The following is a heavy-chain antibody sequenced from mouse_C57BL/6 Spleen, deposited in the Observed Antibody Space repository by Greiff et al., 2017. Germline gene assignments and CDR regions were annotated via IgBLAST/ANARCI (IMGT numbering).Heavy chain of an antibody. J-gene: IGHJ3*01. CDR1: GYSINSGYY. V-gene: IGHV3-6*01. CDR3: ARGERTWFAY. CDR2: ISYDGSN. Sequence: EVKLMESGPGLVKPSQSLSLTCSVTGYSINSGYYWNWIRQFPGNKLEWMGYISYDGSNNYNPSLKNRISITRDTTKNQFLLKLNSVTTESTATYYCARGERTWFAYWGQGTLVTVSA.